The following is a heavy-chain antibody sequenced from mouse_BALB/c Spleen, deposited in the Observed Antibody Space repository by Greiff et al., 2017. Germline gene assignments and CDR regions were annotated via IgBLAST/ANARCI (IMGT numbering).Heavy chain of an antibody. CDR1: GFTFSSYA. J-gene: IGHJ3*01. Sequence: DVKLVESGGGLVKPGGSLKLSCAASGFTFSSYAMSWVRQTPEKRLEWVASISSGGSTYYPDSVKGGFTISRDNARNILYLRMSSLRSEDTAMYYCAREGYDGYYAWFAYWGQGTLVTVSA. CDR2: ISSGGST. CDR3: AREGYDGYYAWFAY. D-gene: IGHD2-3*01. V-gene: IGHV5-6-5*01.